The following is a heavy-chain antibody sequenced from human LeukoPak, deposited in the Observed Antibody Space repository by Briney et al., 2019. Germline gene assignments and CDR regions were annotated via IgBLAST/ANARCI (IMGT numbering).Heavy chain of an antibody. CDR2: ISRSSSSI. CDR1: GFTFSSYS. CDR3: ARVDDILTGYPPPSFDC. D-gene: IGHD3-9*01. V-gene: IGHV3-21*01. J-gene: IGHJ4*02. Sequence: GGSLRLSCAASGFTFSSYSMNWVGQVPGKGLEWVSSISRSSSSIYSADSVKGRFTISRDNAKNTLYLQMNSVGAEDTAVYYCARVDDILTGYPPPSFDCWGQGTLVTVSS.